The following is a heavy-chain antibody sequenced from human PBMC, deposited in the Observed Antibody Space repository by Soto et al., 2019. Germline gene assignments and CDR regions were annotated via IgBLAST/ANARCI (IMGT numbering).Heavy chain of an antibody. CDR1: GGSISSGGYY. CDR3: ARAVGGFLEWLFDYFDY. D-gene: IGHD3-3*01. V-gene: IGHV4-31*03. CDR2: IYYSGST. J-gene: IGHJ4*02. Sequence: PSETLSLTCTVSGGSISSGGYYWSWIRQHPGKGLEWIGYIYYSGSTYYNPSLKSRVTISVDTSKNQFSLKLSFVTAADTAVYYCARAVGGFLEWLFDYFDYWGQGTLVTVSS.